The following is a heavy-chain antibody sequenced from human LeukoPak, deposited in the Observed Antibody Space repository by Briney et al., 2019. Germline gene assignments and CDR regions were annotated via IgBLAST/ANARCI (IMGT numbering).Heavy chain of an antibody. Sequence: SETLSLTCTVSGGSISSYYWSWIRQPPGKGLEWIGYISYSGSTNYNPSLKSRVTISVDTSKNQFFLKLSSVTAADTAVYFCARGVLGLGAFDIWGQGTMVTVSS. CDR3: ARGVLGLGAFDI. CDR1: GGSISSYY. V-gene: IGHV4-59*01. J-gene: IGHJ3*02. CDR2: ISYSGST. D-gene: IGHD7-27*01.